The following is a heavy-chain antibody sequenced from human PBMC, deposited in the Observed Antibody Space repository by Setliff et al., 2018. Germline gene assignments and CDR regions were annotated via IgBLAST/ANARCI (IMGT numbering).Heavy chain of an antibody. D-gene: IGHD3-16*01. Sequence: TLSLTCSVSGDSIGRGGYYWSWIRQQPGKGLEWIASIYYSGSTYYNPSLKSRLRVSMDSSKNQFYLDLSSVTAADTAVYYCARDRRGGYGAINWFDPWD. J-gene: IGHJ5*02. CDR3: ARDRRGGYGAINWFDP. V-gene: IGHV4-31*03. CDR1: GDSIGRGGYY. CDR2: IYYSGST.